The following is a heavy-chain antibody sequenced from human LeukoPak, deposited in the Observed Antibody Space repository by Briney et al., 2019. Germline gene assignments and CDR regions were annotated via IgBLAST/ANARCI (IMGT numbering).Heavy chain of an antibody. CDR3: VRDSPYSSGWYRFFDL. D-gene: IGHD6-19*01. J-gene: IGHJ2*01. V-gene: IGHV4-34*01. CDR1: GGSFSVYY. Sequence: PSETLSLTCAVYGGSFSVYYWSWIRQPPGKGLEWIGEINHSGSTNYNPSLKSRVTISVDTSKNQFSLRLASVTAADTAVYYCVRDSPYSSGWYRFFDLWGRGTLVTVTS. CDR2: INHSGST.